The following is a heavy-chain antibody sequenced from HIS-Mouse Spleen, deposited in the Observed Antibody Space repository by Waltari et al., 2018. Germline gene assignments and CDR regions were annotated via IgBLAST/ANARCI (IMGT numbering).Heavy chain of an antibody. J-gene: IGHJ2*01. CDR2: IYYSGGT. CDR3: AREIPYSSSWYDWYFDL. CDR1: GGSISSSSYY. Sequence: QLQLQESGPGLVKPSETLSLTCTVSGGSISSSSYYWGWIRKPPGKGLEGIGSIYYSGGTNNNPSLKSRVTISVDTSKNQFALKLSSVTAADTAVYYCAREIPYSSSWYDWYFDLWGRGTLVTVSS. D-gene: IGHD6-13*01. V-gene: IGHV4-39*07.